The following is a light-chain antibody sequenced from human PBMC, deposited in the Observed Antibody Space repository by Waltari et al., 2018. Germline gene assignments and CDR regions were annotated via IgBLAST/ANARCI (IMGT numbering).Light chain of an antibody. CDR2: HAS. V-gene: IGKV3-20*01. CDR3: QHYESLPVT. J-gene: IGKJ1*01. CDR1: QSISKY. Sequence: EIVFTQSPGTLSLSPGERATLPCRASQSISKYLALYQHKPGQAPRLLLYHASSRAACIPDRFSGSGSGTDFSLTISRLEPEDFAVYYCQHYESLPVTFGQGTKVEIK.